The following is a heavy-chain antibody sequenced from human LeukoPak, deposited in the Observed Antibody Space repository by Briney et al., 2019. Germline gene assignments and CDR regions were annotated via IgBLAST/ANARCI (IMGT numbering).Heavy chain of an antibody. Sequence: GESLKISCAASGFTVSSNYMSWVRQAPGKGLEWVSVIYSGGSTYYADSVKGRFTISRDNSKNTLYLQMNSLRAEDTAVYYCARDEDSSGYSYFDYWGQGTLVTVSS. V-gene: IGHV3-66*02. D-gene: IGHD3-22*01. CDR2: IYSGGST. J-gene: IGHJ4*02. CDR3: ARDEDSSGYSYFDY. CDR1: GFTVSSNY.